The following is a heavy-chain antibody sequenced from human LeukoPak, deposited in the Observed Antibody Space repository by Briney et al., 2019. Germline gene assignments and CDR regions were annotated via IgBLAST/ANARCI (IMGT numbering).Heavy chain of an antibody. J-gene: IGHJ3*02. V-gene: IGHV3-23*01. CDR3: ARGEDAFDI. CDR1: GFTFSNYA. Sequence: GGSLRLSCAASGFTFSNYAMSWVRQTPGKGLEWVSAISGRGRSTYYADSVKGRFTISRDNSKNTLYLQMNSLRAEDTAVYYCARGEDAFDIWGQGTMVTVSS. CDR2: ISGRGRST.